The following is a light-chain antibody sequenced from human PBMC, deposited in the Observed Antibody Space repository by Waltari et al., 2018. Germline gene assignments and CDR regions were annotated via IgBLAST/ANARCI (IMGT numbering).Light chain of an antibody. V-gene: IGLV2-23*01. Sequence: QSALTQPASVSGSPGQSITISCTGTSSDVGSHNLVSWYQHHPGKAPILMIYEDTKRPSGVSNRFSGSKSGNPASLTISVLQAEDEADYYCCSYAGGTASILLGGGTKLTVL. CDR2: EDT. J-gene: IGLJ2*01. CDR3: CSYAGGTASIL. CDR1: SSDVGSHNL.